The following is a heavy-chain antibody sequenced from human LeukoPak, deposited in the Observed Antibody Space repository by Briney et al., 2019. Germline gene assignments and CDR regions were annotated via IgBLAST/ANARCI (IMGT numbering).Heavy chain of an antibody. D-gene: IGHD6-6*01. J-gene: IGHJ4*02. CDR3: ARMGRERYSSSGYFDY. V-gene: IGHV3-23*01. Sequence: PGGSLRLSCAASGFTFSSYRLSWVRQAPGKGLEWVSTLSDSGDDTYYADSVKGRFTTSRDNSKNTLYLQMNSLRAEDTAVYYCARMGRERYSSSGYFDYWGQGTLVTVSS. CDR1: GFTFSSYR. CDR2: LSDSGDDT.